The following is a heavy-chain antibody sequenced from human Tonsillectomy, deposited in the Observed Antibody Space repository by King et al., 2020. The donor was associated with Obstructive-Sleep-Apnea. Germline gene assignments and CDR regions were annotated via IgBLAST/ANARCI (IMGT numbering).Heavy chain of an antibody. Sequence: QLVQSGGGLVQPGGSLRLSCAASGFTFSSYWMSWVRQAPGKGLEWVANIKQDGSEKYYVDSVKGRFTISRDNAKNSLYLQMNSLRAEDTAVYYCARGRRITGKLYYFDYWGQGTLVTVSS. V-gene: IGHV3-7*03. D-gene: IGHD1-20*01. CDR3: ARGRRITGKLYYFDY. J-gene: IGHJ4*02. CDR1: GFTFSSYW. CDR2: IKQDGSEK.